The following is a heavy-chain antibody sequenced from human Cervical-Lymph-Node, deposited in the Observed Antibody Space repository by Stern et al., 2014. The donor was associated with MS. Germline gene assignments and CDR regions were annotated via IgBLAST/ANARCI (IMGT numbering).Heavy chain of an antibody. J-gene: IGHJ3*01. V-gene: IGHV4-30-2*01. CDR1: GGSISSGGSS. CDR2: IYHRGST. CDR3: ARGGVIYTQDRNGFDV. D-gene: IGHD2-21*01. Sequence: VQLVESGSGQAKPSQTLSLTCAVSGGSISSGGSSWTWIRQPPGKGLEWIGFIYHRGSTYYNPSLKGRVFLSVDTSKNQFALNLRSVTAADTAVYYCARGGVIYTQDRNGFDVWGQGTMVTVSS.